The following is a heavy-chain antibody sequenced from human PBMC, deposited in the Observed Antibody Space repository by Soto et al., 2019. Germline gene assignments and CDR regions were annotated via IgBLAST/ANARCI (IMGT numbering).Heavy chain of an antibody. CDR3: ARASFNFRSGYYADFDY. CDR2: ISYDGSNK. CDR1: GFTFSSYA. Sequence: PGGSLRLSXAASGFTFSSYAMHWVRQAPGKGLEWVAVISYDGSNKYYADSVKGRFTISRDNSKNTLYLQMNSLRAEDTAVYYCARASFNFRSGYYADFDYWGQGTLVTVSS. V-gene: IGHV3-30-3*01. D-gene: IGHD3-3*01. J-gene: IGHJ4*02.